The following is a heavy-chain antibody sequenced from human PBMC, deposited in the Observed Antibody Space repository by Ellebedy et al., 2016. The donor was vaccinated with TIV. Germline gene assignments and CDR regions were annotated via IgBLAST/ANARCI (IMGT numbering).Heavy chain of an antibody. CDR3: ARVTTIFGVVISFDY. J-gene: IGHJ4*02. Sequence: SVKGRFTISRDNAKNSVCLQMNSLRVEDTAVYYCARVTTIFGVVISFDYWGQGTLVTVSS. D-gene: IGHD3-3*01. V-gene: IGHV3-11*05.